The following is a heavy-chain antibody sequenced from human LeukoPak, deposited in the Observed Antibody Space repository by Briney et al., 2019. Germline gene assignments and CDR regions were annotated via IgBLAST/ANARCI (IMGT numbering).Heavy chain of an antibody. Sequence: GGSLRLSCAASGFTFSSYAMSWVRQAPGKGLEWVASIKQAGSEKHYVDSVKGRFTTSRDNAKNSLHLQMNSLRDEDTAVYYCASAGISYGDQFFHFWGQGTLVTVSS. CDR3: ASAGISYGDQFFHF. D-gene: IGHD4-17*01. CDR2: IKQAGSEK. CDR1: GFTFSSYA. V-gene: IGHV3-7*01. J-gene: IGHJ4*02.